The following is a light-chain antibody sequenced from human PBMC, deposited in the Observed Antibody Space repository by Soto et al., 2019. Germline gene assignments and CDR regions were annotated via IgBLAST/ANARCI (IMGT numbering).Light chain of an antibody. V-gene: IGLV4-69*01. J-gene: IGLJ2*01. CDR1: SRHSNYA. Sequence: QSVLTQSPSASASLGASVKLTCTLSSRHSNYAIAWHQQQPEKGPRYLMKLNSDGSHNKGDGIPDRFSGSSSGAERYLTISSLQSEDEADYYCQTWGTGIVVFGGGTKLTVL. CDR2: LNSDGSH. CDR3: QTWGTGIVV.